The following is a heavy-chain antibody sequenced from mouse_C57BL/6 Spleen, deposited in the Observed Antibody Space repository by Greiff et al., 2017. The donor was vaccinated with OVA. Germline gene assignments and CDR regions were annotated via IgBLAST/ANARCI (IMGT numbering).Heavy chain of an antibody. D-gene: IGHD4-1*01. Sequence: GGGLVQPKGSLKLSCAASGFSFNTYAMNWVRQAPGKGLEWVARIRSKSNNYATYYADSVKDRFTISRDDSESMLYLQMNNLKTEDTAMYYCVRQDFNWDAFADWGQGTLVTVSA. CDR3: VRQDFNWDAFAD. CDR2: IRSKSNNYAT. V-gene: IGHV10-1*01. CDR1: GFSFNTYA. J-gene: IGHJ3*01.